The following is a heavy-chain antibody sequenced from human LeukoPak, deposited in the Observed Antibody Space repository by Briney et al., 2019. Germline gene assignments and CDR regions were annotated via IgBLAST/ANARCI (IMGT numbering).Heavy chain of an antibody. CDR2: MNPNSGNT. D-gene: IGHD4-17*01. CDR1: GYTFTSYD. Sequence: ASVKVSCKASGYTFTSYDINWVRQATGQGLEWMGWMNPNSGNTGYAQKFQGRIAMTTDTSTNTAYMDPRSLRSDDTAFYYCAREGADDHGRLLWFDPWGQGTLVTVSS. CDR3: AREGADDHGRLLWFDP. V-gene: IGHV1-8*01. J-gene: IGHJ5*02.